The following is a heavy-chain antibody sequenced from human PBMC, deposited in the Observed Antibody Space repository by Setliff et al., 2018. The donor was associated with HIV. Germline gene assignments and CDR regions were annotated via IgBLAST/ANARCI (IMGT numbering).Heavy chain of an antibody. CDR2: INPNSGGT. J-gene: IGHJ5*02. Sequence: VASVKVSCKASGYTFTDYYMHWVRQAPGQGLEWMGWINPNSGGTNYAQKFQGRVTMTRDTSISTAYMELSRLRSDDTAVYYCSRDDYYDSSANWFDPWGQGTLVTVSS. D-gene: IGHD3-22*01. V-gene: IGHV1-2*02. CDR3: SRDDYYDSSANWFDP. CDR1: GYTFTDYY.